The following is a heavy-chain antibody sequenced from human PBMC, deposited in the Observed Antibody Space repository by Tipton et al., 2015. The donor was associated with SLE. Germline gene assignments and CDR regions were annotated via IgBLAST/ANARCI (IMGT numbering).Heavy chain of an antibody. CDR2: FDPEDGET. CDR1: GYTLTELS. D-gene: IGHD3-10*01. Sequence: VQLVQSGPEVKKPGASVKVSCKVSGYTLTELSMHWVRQAPGKGLEWMGGFDPEDGETIYAQKFQGRVTMTEDTSTDKAYMELSSLRSEDTAVYYCAADSRGGAGSYLLYGMDVWGQGTTVTVSS. CDR3: AADSRGGAGSYLLYGMDV. J-gene: IGHJ6*02. V-gene: IGHV1-24*01.